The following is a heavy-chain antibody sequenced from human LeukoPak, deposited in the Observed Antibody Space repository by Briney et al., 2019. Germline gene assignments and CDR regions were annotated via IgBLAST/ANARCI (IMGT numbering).Heavy chain of an antibody. V-gene: IGHV3-30*18. D-gene: IGHD3-10*01. Sequence: PGGSLRLSCAASGFTFSSYGMHWVRQAPGKGLEWVAAISYDGSNKYYADSVKGRFTISRDNSKNTLYLQMNSLRAEDTAVYYCAKDVTHITMVRGVMEVVGYYYYGMDVWGQGTTVTVSS. CDR1: GFTFSSYG. CDR2: ISYDGSNK. J-gene: IGHJ6*02. CDR3: AKDVTHITMVRGVMEVVGYYYYGMDV.